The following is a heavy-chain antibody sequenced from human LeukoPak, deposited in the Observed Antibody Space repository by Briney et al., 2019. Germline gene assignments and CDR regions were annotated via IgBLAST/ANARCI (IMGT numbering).Heavy chain of an antibody. J-gene: IGHJ4*02. D-gene: IGHD5-18*01. V-gene: IGHV4-39*01. Sequence: SETLSLTCTVSGGSISSSSAYWGWLRQPPGKGLEWIGSIYYSKNTYHNPSLKSRVTISAHTSKNQFSLTLGSVRATHTAVYSCLSPRGFSYCYFDYWGQGTLATVSS. CDR1: GGSISSSSAY. CDR2: IYYSKNT. CDR3: LSPRGFSYCYFDY.